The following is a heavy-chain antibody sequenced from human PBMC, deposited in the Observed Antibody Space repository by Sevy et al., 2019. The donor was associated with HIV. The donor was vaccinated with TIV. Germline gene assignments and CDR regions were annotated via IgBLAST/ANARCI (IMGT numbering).Heavy chain of an antibody. CDR1: GFSLSTSGVG. D-gene: IGHD3-22*01. CDR3: AHSKYDSSDNDNWFDP. CDR2: IYWNDDK. J-gene: IGHJ5*02. Sequence: SGPTLVKPKQTLTLTYTFSGFSLSTSGVGVGWIRQPPGKALEWLALIYWNDDKRYSSSLKSRLTITKDTTKYQVGLKMSNMDPVETATYYCAHSKYDSSDNDNWFDPWGQGTLVTVSS. V-gene: IGHV2-5*01.